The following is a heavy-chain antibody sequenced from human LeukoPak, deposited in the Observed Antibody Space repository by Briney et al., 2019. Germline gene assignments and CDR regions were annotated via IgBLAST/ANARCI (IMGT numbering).Heavy chain of an antibody. D-gene: IGHD7-27*01. CDR1: GFTFSSYS. Sequence: GGSLRLSCAASGFTFSSYSMNWVRQAPGKGLEWVSYISSNSSTIYYADSVKGRFTISRDNAKNSLYLQMNSLRAEDTAVYYCARRHTGGWGYFDYWGQGTLVTVSS. CDR3: ARRHTGGWGYFDY. CDR2: ISSNSSTI. V-gene: IGHV3-48*01. J-gene: IGHJ4*02.